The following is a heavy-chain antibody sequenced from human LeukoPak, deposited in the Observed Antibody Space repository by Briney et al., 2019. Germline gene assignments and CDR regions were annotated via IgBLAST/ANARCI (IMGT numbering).Heavy chain of an antibody. CDR1: GFTFSSYA. J-gene: IGHJ6*02. CDR3: AKQLEYSSSSGMDV. D-gene: IGHD6-6*01. CDR2: ISGSGGST. Sequence: SGGSLRLSCAVSGFTFSSYAMSWVRQAPGKGLEWVSAISGSGGSTYYADSVKGRFTISRDNSKNTLYLQMNSLRAEDTAVYYSAKQLEYSSSSGMDVWGQGTTVTVSS. V-gene: IGHV3-23*01.